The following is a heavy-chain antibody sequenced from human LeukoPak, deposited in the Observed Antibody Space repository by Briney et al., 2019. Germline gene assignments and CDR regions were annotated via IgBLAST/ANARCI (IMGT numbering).Heavy chain of an antibody. Sequence: ASVKVSCKASGYTFTGYYVHWVRQAPGQGLEWMGWINPSSGGTSYAQKFQGRVTMTGDTSISTAYMELSRLNSDDTAVYYCARASGDYYYYYMDVWGKGTTVTVSS. J-gene: IGHJ6*03. CDR3: ARASGDYYYYYMDV. V-gene: IGHV1-2*02. CDR1: GYTFTGYY. CDR2: INPSSGGT.